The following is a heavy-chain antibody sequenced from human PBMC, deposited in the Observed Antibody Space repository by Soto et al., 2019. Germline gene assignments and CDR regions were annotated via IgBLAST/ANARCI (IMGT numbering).Heavy chain of an antibody. CDR2: ISYSGTT. CDR1: GGSFSGYY. Sequence: PSETLSLTCAVYGGSFSGYYWTWIRQHPGKGLEWIGYISYSGTTYYNPSLKSRVTISVDTSKNQFSLKLTSVTAADTAVYYCARDKITGLFDYWGQGTLVTVSS. CDR3: ARDKITGLFDY. D-gene: IGHD2-8*02. J-gene: IGHJ4*02. V-gene: IGHV4-34*01.